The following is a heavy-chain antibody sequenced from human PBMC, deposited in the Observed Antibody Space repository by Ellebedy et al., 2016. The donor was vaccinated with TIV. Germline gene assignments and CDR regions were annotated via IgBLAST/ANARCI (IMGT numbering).Heavy chain of an antibody. V-gene: IGHV1-2*02. Sequence: AASVKVSCKASGYTFTGYYMHWVRQAPGQGLEWMGWINPNSGGTNYAQKFQGRVTMTRDTSISTAYMELSRLRSDDTAVYYCARDRPPGGWYVKAYYYYYGMDVWGQGTTVTVSS. J-gene: IGHJ6*02. CDR1: GYTFTGYY. CDR2: INPNSGGT. CDR3: ARDRPPGGWYVKAYYYYYGMDV. D-gene: IGHD6-19*01.